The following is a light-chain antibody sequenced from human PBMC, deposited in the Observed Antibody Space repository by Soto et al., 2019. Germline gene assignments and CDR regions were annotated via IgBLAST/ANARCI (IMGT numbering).Light chain of an antibody. CDR3: QQSYSSPT. CDR2: TAS. V-gene: IGKV1-39*01. Sequence: DIQMTQSPSYLSASVGDRVTITCRASQSVSTYLNWYQQKPGKAPKLLIYTASSLQSGVPSRFSGSGSGTDFTLLISSLQPEDFATYYCQQSYSSPTFGPGTKVNIK. J-gene: IGKJ3*01. CDR1: QSVSTY.